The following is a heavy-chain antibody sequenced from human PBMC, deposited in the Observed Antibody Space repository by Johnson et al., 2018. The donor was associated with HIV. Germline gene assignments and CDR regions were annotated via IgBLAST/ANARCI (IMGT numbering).Heavy chain of an antibody. J-gene: IGHJ3*02. CDR1: GFTFSSYD. D-gene: IGHD3-16*01. CDR2: IGTAGDT. V-gene: IGHV3-13*01. CDR3: AKSVGVDAFDI. Sequence: VQLVESGGGLVQPGGSLRLSCAASGFTFSSYDMHWVRQATGEGLAWVSAIGTAGDTYYPGSVKGRFTISRDNAKNSLYLQMNSLRAEDTALYYCAKSVGVDAFDIWGQGTMVTVSS.